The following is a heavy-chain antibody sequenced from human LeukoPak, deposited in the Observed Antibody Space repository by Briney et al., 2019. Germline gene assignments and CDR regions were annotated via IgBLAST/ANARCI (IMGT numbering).Heavy chain of an antibody. CDR3: ARVAPIYSSSLFYLDY. CDR1: GFTFSSYG. D-gene: IGHD6-13*01. J-gene: IGHJ4*02. CDR2: IWYDGGNK. Sequence: PGGSLRLSCAASGFTFSSYGMHWVRQAPGKGLEWVAVIWYDGGNKYYADSVKGRFTISRDNSKNTLYLQMNSLRAEDTAVYYCARVAPIYSSSLFYLDYWGQGTLVTVSS. V-gene: IGHV3-33*08.